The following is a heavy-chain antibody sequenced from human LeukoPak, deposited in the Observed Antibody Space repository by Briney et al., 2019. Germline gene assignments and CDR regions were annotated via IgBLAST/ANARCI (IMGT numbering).Heavy chain of an antibody. CDR2: INPSGGST. CDR1: GYTFTSYY. V-gene: IGHV1-46*01. D-gene: IGHD2-2*01. J-gene: IGHJ4*02. Sequence: ASVTVSCKASGYTFTSYYMHWVRQAPGQGLEWMGIINPSGGSTSYAQKFQGRVTMTRDMSTGTVYMELSSLRSEDTAVYYFARASNKVVPAAAVDYWGQGTLVTVSS. CDR3: ARASNKVVPAAAVDY.